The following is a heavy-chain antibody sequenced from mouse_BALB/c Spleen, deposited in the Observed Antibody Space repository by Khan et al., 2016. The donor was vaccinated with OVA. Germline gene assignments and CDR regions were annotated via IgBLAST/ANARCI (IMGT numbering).Heavy chain of an antibody. CDR3: ARLANYYNSEGFAY. CDR2: ISTGGAYT. Sequence: EVELVESGGDFVRPGGSLKLSCAASGFTFSTYGMSWVRQTPDKRLEWVATISTGGAYTYYPDSVKGRFTTSRDNAKNTLYLQLSSLKSEDTSIYYGARLANYYNSEGFAYWGQGTLVTVSA. D-gene: IGHD1-1*01. V-gene: IGHV5-6*01. CDR1: GFTFSTYG. J-gene: IGHJ3*01.